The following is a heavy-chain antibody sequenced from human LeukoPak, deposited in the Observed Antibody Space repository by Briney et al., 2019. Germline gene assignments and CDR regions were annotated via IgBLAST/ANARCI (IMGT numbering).Heavy chain of an antibody. Sequence: SETLSLTCTVSGGSISSYYWSRIRQPPGKGLEWIGYIYYSGSTNYNPSLKSRVTISLDTSKNQFSLKLSSVTAADTAVYYCARVGTTKVLRYFDWSSDPYYFDYWGQGTLVTVSS. V-gene: IGHV4-59*01. CDR3: ARVGTTKVLRYFDWSSDPYYFDY. CDR2: IYYSGST. CDR1: GGSISSYY. J-gene: IGHJ4*02. D-gene: IGHD3-9*01.